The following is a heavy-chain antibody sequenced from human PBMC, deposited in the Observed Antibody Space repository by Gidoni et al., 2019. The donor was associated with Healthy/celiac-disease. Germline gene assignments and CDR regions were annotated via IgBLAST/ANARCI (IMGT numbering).Heavy chain of an antibody. J-gene: IGHJ4*02. D-gene: IGHD6-19*01. Sequence: EVQLVEYGGGLVQTGRSLRLSCAASGFSFADYAMHWVRQAPGEGLEWGSGISWISGSIGYADSVKGRFTISRDNAKNSLYLQMNSLRAEDTALYYCAKDIHGYSSGGGYFDYWGQGTLVTVSS. V-gene: IGHV3-9*01. CDR1: GFSFADYA. CDR3: AKDIHGYSSGGGYFDY. CDR2: ISWISGSI.